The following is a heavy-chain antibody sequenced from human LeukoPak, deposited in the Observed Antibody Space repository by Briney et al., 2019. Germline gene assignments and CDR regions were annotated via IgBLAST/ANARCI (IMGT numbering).Heavy chain of an antibody. V-gene: IGHV3-66*01. J-gene: IGHJ6*02. D-gene: IGHD5-24*01. CDR3: ASRDKGYYYGMDV. CDR1: GFTVSSNY. Sequence: PGGSLRLSCAASGFTVSSNYMSWVRQAPGKGLEWVSLIYSGGSTCYADSVKGRFTISRDNSKNTLYLQMNSLRAEDTAVYYCASRDKGYYYGMDVWGQGTTVTVSS. CDR2: IYSGGST.